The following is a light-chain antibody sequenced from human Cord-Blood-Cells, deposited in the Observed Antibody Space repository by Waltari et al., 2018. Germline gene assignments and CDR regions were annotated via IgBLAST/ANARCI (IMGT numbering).Light chain of an antibody. J-gene: IGLJ1*01. CDR3: SSYAGSNNYV. V-gene: IGLV2-8*01. Sequence: QSALTQPPPASGSTGQSVTISCTGTSSTVGGYTYVSWYQQHPGKAPKLMIYEVSKRPSGVPDRFSGSKSGNTASLTVSGLQAEDEADYYCSSYAGSNNYVFGTGTKVTVL. CDR1: SSTVGGYTY. CDR2: EVS.